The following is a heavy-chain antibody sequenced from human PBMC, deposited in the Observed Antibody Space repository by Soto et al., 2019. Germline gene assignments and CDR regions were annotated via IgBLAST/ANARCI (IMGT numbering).Heavy chain of an antibody. Sequence: PSETLSLTCTVSGGSISSYYWSWIRQPPGKGLEWIGYIYYSGGTNYNPSLKSRVTISVDTSKNQFSLKLSSVTAADTAVYYCARGYGSGSYIWFDPWGQGTLVTVSS. J-gene: IGHJ5*02. V-gene: IGHV4-59*01. CDR2: IYYSGGT. CDR1: GGSISSYY. CDR3: ARGYGSGSYIWFDP. D-gene: IGHD3-10*01.